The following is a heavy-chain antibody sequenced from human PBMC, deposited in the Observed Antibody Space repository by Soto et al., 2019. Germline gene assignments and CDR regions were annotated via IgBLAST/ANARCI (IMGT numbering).Heavy chain of an antibody. CDR1: GYTFTSYG. CDR2: ISAYNGNT. J-gene: IGHJ3*02. V-gene: IGHV1-18*01. CDR3: ARGPQWLFPYFLDI. D-gene: IGHD6-19*01. Sequence: ASVKVSCKASGYTFTSYGISWVRQAPGQGLEWMGWISAYNGNTNYAQKLQGRVTMTTDTSTSTAYMELRSLRSDDTVAYYCARGPQWLFPYFLDIWGQGTMVTVSS.